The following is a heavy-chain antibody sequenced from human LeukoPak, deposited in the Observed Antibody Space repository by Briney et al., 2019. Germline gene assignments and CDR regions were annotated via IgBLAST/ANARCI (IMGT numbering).Heavy chain of an antibody. D-gene: IGHD6-13*01. CDR2: MYPNSGDT. V-gene: IGHV1-2*02. CDR3: AREIWYYPH. Sequence: GASVKVSCKASGYTFTDNYVHWVRQVPGQGLEWMGWMYPNSGDTNYAQKFQGRVTMTRDTSISTAYLDLSGLRTDDTAVYYCAREIWYYPHWGQGTLVTVSS. CDR1: GYTFTDNY. J-gene: IGHJ4*02.